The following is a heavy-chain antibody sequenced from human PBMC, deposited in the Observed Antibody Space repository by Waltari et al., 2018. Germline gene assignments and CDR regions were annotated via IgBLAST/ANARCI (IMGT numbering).Heavy chain of an antibody. CDR2: IYYRGST. J-gene: IGHJ4*02. CDR1: GAYFESSSHY. D-gene: IGHD3-9*01. CDR3: ARTAYDHLTGYPTLDH. V-gene: IGHV4-39*07. Sequence: QVQLQESGPGLVKPSETLSLTCSVSGAYFESSSHYWGWVRQPPGKGLEWIGSIYYRGSTYYNPSLKSRVNMSVDTANYQFSLKVTSVTAADTAIYYCARTAYDHLTGYPTLDHWGQGILVTVSS.